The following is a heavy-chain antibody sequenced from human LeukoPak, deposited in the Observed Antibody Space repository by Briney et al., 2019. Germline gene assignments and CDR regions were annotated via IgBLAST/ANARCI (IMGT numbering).Heavy chain of an antibody. CDR2: ISYDGTNK. CDR3: AKRLSRGILIDY. D-gene: IGHD3-10*01. J-gene: IGHJ4*02. CDR1: GFTFSSYV. Sequence: GGSLRLSCAASGFTFSSYVMHWVRQAPGKGLEWVAVISYDGTNKYYADSVKGRFTISRDNSKNTLYLQMNSLRAEDTAVYYCAKRLSRGILIDYWGQGTLVTVSS. V-gene: IGHV3-30*18.